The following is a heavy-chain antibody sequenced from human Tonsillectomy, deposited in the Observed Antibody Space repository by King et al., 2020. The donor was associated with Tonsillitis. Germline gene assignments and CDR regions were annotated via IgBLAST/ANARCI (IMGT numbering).Heavy chain of an antibody. D-gene: IGHD4/OR15-4a*01. Sequence: VQLVESGGGVVQPGRSLRLCCAASGFTFSSYDIHWVRQAPGKGLEWVAVISYDGSNKYYADSVQGRFTISRDNSKNRLYLQMNSLRADDTAVYYCARDRDDYIFDYWGQGTLVTVSS. J-gene: IGHJ4*02. CDR2: ISYDGSNK. CDR3: ARDRDDYIFDY. CDR1: GFTFSSYD. V-gene: IGHV3-33*05.